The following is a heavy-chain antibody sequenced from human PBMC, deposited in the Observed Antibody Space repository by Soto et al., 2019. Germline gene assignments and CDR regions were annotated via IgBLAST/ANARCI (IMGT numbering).Heavy chain of an antibody. V-gene: IGHV3-21*01. D-gene: IGHD2-8*02. Sequence: GGSLRLSCAASGFTFSSYSMDWVRQAPGKGLEWVSSISTSSSYIYYADSVKGRFTISRDNAKNSLYLQMNSLRAEDTAVYYCARDWHTGYYFDYWGQGNMVTVSS. CDR3: ARDWHTGYYFDY. J-gene: IGHJ4*02. CDR2: ISTSSSYI. CDR1: GFTFSSYS.